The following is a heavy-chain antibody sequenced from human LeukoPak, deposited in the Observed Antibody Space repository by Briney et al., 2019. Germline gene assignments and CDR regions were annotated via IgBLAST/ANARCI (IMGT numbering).Heavy chain of an antibody. D-gene: IGHD5-12*01. CDR2: ISGGGGTT. J-gene: IGHJ4*02. Sequence: GGSLRLSCAASGFTFSSYAMNWVRQAPGKGLEWVSAISGGGGTTYYADSVKGRFTISKDNSKNTLFLQMNSLRAEDTAVYYCAKDREGLSSGYDLEYFDYWGQGTLVTVSS. CDR1: GFTFSSYA. V-gene: IGHV3-23*01. CDR3: AKDREGLSSGYDLEYFDY.